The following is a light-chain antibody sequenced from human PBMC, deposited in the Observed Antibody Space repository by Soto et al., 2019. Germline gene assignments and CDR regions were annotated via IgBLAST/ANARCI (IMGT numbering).Light chain of an antibody. CDR2: KAS. J-gene: IGKJ5*01. V-gene: IGKV1-5*03. CDR3: QQYNSYLYT. CDR1: QSISSW. Sequence: IQRKQSAAALSAYLGDRLTITCRARQSISSWLAWYQQKPGKAPKLLIYKASSLESGVPSRFSGSGSGTEFTLTISSLQPDDFETYYCQQYNSYLYTFGQGTRLEIK.